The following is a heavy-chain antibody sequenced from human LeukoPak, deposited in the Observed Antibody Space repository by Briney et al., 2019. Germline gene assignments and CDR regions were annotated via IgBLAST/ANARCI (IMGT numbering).Heavy chain of an antibody. Sequence: AGPLRLSGTASGFTFSAYAMMWVRQAPGKGPEWVSAIRGGGTSEFYADSVKGRFRISRDNSKDTLFLQMNSLRAEDTAVYYCARDPNGDYIGAFDMWGPGTMVTVSS. CDR2: IRGGGTSE. CDR3: ARDPNGDYIGAFDM. D-gene: IGHD4-17*01. CDR1: GFTFSAYA. V-gene: IGHV3-23*01. J-gene: IGHJ3*02.